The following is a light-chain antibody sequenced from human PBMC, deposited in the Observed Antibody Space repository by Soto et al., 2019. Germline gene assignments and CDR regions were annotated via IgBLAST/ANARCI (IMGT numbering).Light chain of an antibody. CDR3: QQRSNWLT. CDR1: HNFGSTY. J-gene: IGKJ5*01. V-gene: IGKV3D-20*02. Sequence: VLTQSPDTLSLSPGERAHLSWRASHNFGSTYLAWYQQKPGQAPXLLIYDASSRATGVPARFSGSGSGTEFTPSISSLEPEDFAVDDCQQRSNWLTFGQGTRLEI. CDR2: DAS.